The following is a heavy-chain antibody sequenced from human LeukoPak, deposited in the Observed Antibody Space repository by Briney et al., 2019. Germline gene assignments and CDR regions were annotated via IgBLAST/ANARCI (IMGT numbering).Heavy chain of an antibody. CDR1: GYTFTSYG. D-gene: IGHD2-15*01. CDR3: AIIVVVVAATKGVGTDAFDI. Sequence: ASVKVSCKASGYTFTSYGISWVRQAPGQGLEWMGWISAYNGNTNYAQKLQGRVTMTRDMSTTTDYMELSSLRSEDTAVYYCAIIVVVVAATKGVGTDAFDIWGQGTMVTVSS. V-gene: IGHV1-18*01. CDR2: ISAYNGNT. J-gene: IGHJ3*02.